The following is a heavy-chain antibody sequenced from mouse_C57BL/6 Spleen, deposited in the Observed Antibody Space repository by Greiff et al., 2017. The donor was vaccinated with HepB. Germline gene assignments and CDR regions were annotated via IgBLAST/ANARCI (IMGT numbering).Heavy chain of an antibody. CDR3: ARGNGNYGDAMDY. Sequence: VQLQQSGPELVKPGASVKLSCKASGYTFTSYDINWVKQRPGQGLEWIGWIYPRDGSTKYNEKFKGKATLTVDTSSSTAYMELHSLTSEDSAVYFCARGNGNYGDAMDYWGQGTSVTVSS. CDR2: IYPRDGST. J-gene: IGHJ4*01. CDR1: GYTFTSYD. D-gene: IGHD2-1*01. V-gene: IGHV1-85*01.